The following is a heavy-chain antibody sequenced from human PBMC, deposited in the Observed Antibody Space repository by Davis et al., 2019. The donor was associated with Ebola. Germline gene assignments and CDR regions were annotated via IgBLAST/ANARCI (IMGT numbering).Heavy chain of an antibody. J-gene: IGHJ5*01. D-gene: IGHD2-15*01. CDR1: GGSISSSNW. V-gene: IGHV4-4*02. CDR2: IYHSGST. CDR3: ARHEGYDAFSGGPSWFDS. Sequence: MPSETLSLTCAVSGGSISSSNWWSWVRQPPGKGLEWIGEIYHSGSTNYNPSLKSRVTISVDKSKNQFSLKLSSVTAADTAVYYCARHEGYDAFSGGPSWFDSWGQGTLVTVSS.